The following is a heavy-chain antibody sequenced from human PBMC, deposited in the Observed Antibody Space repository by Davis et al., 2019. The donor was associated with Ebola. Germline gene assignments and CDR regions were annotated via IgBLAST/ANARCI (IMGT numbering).Heavy chain of an antibody. CDR3: AKRENPGSAVPGPY. D-gene: IGHD6-19*01. CDR2: ISDSGGNT. J-gene: IGHJ4*02. CDR1: GFSFSSFG. Sequence: PGGSLRLSCVGSGFSFSSFGMSWVRQAPGKGLEWVSAISDSGGNTYYADSVKGRFTISRDNSKNTLYLQMNSLRADDTAVYYCAKRENPGSAVPGPYWGQGTLVTVSS. V-gene: IGHV3-23*01.